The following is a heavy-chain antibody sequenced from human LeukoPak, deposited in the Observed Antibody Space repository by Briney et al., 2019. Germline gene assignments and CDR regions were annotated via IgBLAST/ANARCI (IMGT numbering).Heavy chain of an antibody. Sequence: GRSLRLSCAASGFTFTSYGMHWVRQAPGKGLEWVAFIRYDESNTYYAESVKGRFTISRDNSKNTPYLQMNSLRAEDTAVYYCASPNPFYCSGGSCYLPLDYWGQGTLVTVSS. CDR1: GFTFTSYG. V-gene: IGHV3-30*02. CDR2: IRYDESNT. CDR3: ASPNPFYCSGGSCYLPLDY. J-gene: IGHJ4*02. D-gene: IGHD2-15*01.